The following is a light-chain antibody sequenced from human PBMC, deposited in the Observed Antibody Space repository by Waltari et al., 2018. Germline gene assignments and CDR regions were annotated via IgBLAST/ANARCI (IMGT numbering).Light chain of an antibody. CDR2: DTS. J-gene: IGKJ4*01. CDR1: QSVTRY. V-gene: IGKV3-11*01. CDR3: QQRADWPLT. Sequence: EIVLTQSPGPLSLSPGERATLSCRASQSVTRYLAWYQQKPGLAPRLLIYDTSNRATGIPARFIGSGSGTDFSLTITSLESEDFAVYYCQQRADWPLTFGGGTKVEIK.